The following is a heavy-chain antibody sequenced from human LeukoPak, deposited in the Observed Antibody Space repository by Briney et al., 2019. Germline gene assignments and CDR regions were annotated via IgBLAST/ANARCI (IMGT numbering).Heavy chain of an antibody. CDR2: IYYSGST. V-gene: IGHV4-39*01. D-gene: IGHD6-19*01. CDR3: ARRASGRTAGWFDP. Sequence: SETLSLTCTVSGGSISSSSYYWGWIRQPPGKGLEWIGSIYYSGSTYYNPSLKSRVTISVDTSKNQFSLKLSPVTAADTAVYYCARRASGRTAGWFDPWGQGTLVTVSS. CDR1: GGSISSSSYY. J-gene: IGHJ5*02.